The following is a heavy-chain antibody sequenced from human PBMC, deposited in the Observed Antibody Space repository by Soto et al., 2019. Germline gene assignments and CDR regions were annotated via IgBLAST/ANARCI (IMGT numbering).Heavy chain of an antibody. CDR3: ARPGFWSGYYPPTSNWFDP. V-gene: IGHV1-69*01. CDR1: GGTFSSYA. Sequence: QVQLVRSGAEVKKPGSSVKVSCKASGGTFSSYAISWVRQAPGQGLEWMGGIIPIFGTANYAQKFQGRVTITADESTSTAYMELSSLRSEDTAVYYCARPGFWSGYYPPTSNWFDPWGQGTLVTVSS. J-gene: IGHJ5*02. D-gene: IGHD3-3*01. CDR2: IIPIFGTA.